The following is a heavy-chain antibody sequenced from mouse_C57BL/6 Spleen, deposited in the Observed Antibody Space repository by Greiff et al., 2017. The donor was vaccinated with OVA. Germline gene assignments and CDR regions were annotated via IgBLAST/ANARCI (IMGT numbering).Heavy chain of an antibody. V-gene: IGHV1-80*01. J-gene: IGHJ4*01. Sequence: VQLQQSGAELVKPGASVKISCKASGYAFSSYWMNWVKQRPGKGLEWIGQIYPGDGDTNYNGKFKGKATLTADKSSSTAYMQLSSLTSEDSAVYFCAREFYYGSSSYAMDYWGQGTSVTVSS. D-gene: IGHD1-1*01. CDR3: AREFYYGSSSYAMDY. CDR1: GYAFSSYW. CDR2: IYPGDGDT.